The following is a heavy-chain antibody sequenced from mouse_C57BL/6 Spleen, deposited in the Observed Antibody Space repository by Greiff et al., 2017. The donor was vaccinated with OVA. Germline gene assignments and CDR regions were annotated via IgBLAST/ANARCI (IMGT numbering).Heavy chain of an antibody. V-gene: IGHV1-26*01. Sequence: EVKLVESGPELVKPGASVKISCKASGYTFTDYYMNWVKQSHGTSLEWIGDINPNNGGTSYNQKFKGKATLTVDKSSSTAYMERRSLTSEDSAVYYCARGGNYVAWFAYWGQGTLVTVSA. CDR1: GYTFTDYY. CDR2: INPNNGGT. CDR3: ARGGNYVAWFAY. D-gene: IGHD2-1*01. J-gene: IGHJ3*01.